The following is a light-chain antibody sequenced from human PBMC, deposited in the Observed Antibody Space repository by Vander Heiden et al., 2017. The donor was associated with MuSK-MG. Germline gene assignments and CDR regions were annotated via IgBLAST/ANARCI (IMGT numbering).Light chain of an antibody. CDR2: EGS. CDR3: CSYAGSNWV. Sequence: QSALTQHASVSGSPGQSITISCTGTSSDVGSYNLVSWYQQHPGKAPKLMIYEGSKRPSGVSNRFSGSKSGNTASLTISGLQAEDEADYYCCSYAGSNWVFGGGTKLTVL. J-gene: IGLJ3*02. CDR1: SSDVGSYNL. V-gene: IGLV2-23*01.